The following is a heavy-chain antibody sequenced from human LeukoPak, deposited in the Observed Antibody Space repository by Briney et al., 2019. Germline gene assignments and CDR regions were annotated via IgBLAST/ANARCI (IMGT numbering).Heavy chain of an antibody. V-gene: IGHV1-69*05. Sequence: SVKVSCKASGGTFSSYAISWVRQAPGQGLEWMGGIIPIFGTANYAQKFQGRVTITTDESTSTAYMELSSLRSEDTAVYYCASNYYDSSGYYSHWGQGTLVTVSS. D-gene: IGHD3-22*01. CDR1: GGTFSSYA. CDR2: IIPIFGTA. J-gene: IGHJ4*02. CDR3: ASNYYDSSGYYSH.